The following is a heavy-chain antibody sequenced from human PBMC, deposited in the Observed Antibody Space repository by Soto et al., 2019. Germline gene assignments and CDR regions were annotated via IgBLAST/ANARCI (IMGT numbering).Heavy chain of an antibody. CDR1: GGSISSGGTGSY. J-gene: IGHJ4*02. V-gene: IGHV4-31*03. Sequence: SETLSLTCTVSGGSISSGGTGSYWTWIRQLPGKGLEWIGYIYYTGNTYYNPSLKSRPTISIDTSENQFSLKLTSVTAADTAVYFCARDKITGLFDYWGQGTLVTVSS. CDR2: IYYTGNT. D-gene: IGHD2-8*02. CDR3: ARDKITGLFDY.